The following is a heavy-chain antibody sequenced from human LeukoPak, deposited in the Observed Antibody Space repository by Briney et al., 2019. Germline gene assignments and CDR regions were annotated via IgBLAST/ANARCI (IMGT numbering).Heavy chain of an antibody. CDR1: GYTFTGHY. CDR2: INPNSGGT. D-gene: IGHD3-3*01. CDR3: ARVPKTPVEWDLTFDY. V-gene: IGHV1-2*04. Sequence: GASVKVSCKASGYTFTGHYMHWVRQAPGQGLEWMGWINPNSGGTNYAQKFQGWVTMTRDTSISTVYMELRRLRSDDTAVYYCARVPKTPVEWDLTFDYWGQGPLVTVSS. J-gene: IGHJ4*02.